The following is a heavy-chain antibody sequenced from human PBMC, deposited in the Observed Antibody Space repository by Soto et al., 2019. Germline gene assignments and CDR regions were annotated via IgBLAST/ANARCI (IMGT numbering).Heavy chain of an antibody. CDR1: GFTFSGYW. V-gene: IGHV3-74*01. J-gene: IGHJ5*02. CDR2: INPDGSRT. Sequence: GGSLRLSCAASGFTFSGYWMHWVRQAPGKGLVWVSRINPDGSRTNYADPVKGRFIISRDNAKNTVYLQMNSLRAEDTAIYYWACVRLGSYDWFDPWGQGTLVTVS. CDR3: ACVRLGSYDWFDP. D-gene: IGHD3-10*01.